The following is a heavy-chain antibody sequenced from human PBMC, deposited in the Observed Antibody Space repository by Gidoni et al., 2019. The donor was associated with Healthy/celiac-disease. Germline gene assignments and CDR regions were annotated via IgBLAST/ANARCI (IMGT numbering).Heavy chain of an antibody. CDR2: IDYRVSP. J-gene: IGHJ5*02. CDR1: GGSISSSSYS. Sequence: QLQLQESGPGLVKPSETLSLPCTVSGGSISSSSYSWGWIRQPPGKGLEWIGSIDYRVSPYYNPSLKSRVTISVDTSKNQFSRKLSSVTAADTAVYYCERVSDYGGKTWGQGTLVTVSS. V-gene: IGHV4-39*07. CDR3: ERVSDYGGKT. D-gene: IGHD4-17*01.